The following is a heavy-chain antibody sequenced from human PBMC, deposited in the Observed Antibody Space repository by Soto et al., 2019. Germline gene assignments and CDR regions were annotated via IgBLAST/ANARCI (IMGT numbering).Heavy chain of an antibody. V-gene: IGHV1-18*01. J-gene: IGHJ5*02. Sequence: GASVKVSCKASGYTFTSYGISWVRQAPGQGLEWMGWISAYNGNTNYAQKLQGRVTMTTDTSTSTAYMELRSLRSDDTAVYYCARDSEIHDYSNFGWFDPCGQGTLVTVSS. CDR1: GYTFTSYG. D-gene: IGHD4-4*01. CDR3: ARDSEIHDYSNFGWFDP. CDR2: ISAYNGNT.